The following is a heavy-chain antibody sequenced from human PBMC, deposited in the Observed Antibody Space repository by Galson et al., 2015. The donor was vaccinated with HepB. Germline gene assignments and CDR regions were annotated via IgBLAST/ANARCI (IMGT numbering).Heavy chain of an antibody. V-gene: IGHV4-4*02. CDR2: IYHSGST. CDR1: GGSISSSNW. J-gene: IGHJ4*02. D-gene: IGHD6-6*01. CDR3: ARVTAARHRKNFDY. Sequence: ETLSLTCAVSGGSISSSNWWSWVRQPPGKGLEWIGEIYHSGSTNYNPSLKSRVTISVDKSKNQFSLKLSSVTAADTAVYYCARVTAARHRKNFDYWGQGTLVTVSS.